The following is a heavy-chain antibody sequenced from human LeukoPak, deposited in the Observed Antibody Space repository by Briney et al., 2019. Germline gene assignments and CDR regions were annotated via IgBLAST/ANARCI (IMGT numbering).Heavy chain of an antibody. D-gene: IGHD2-2*01. CDR1: GYSFTGYY. CDR3: ARGQQLGYCSSTSCRNWFDR. CDR2: INANSGGT. Sequence: ASVKVSCKASGYSFTGYYMHWVRQAPGQGLEWMGWINANSGGTNYAQKFQGRVTMTRDTSISTAYMELSRLRSDDTAVYYCARGQQLGYCSSTSCRNWFDRWGQGTLVTVSS. J-gene: IGHJ5*02. V-gene: IGHV1-2*02.